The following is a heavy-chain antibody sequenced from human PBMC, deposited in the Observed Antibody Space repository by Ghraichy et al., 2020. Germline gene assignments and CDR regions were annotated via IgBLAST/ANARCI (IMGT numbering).Heavy chain of an antibody. V-gene: IGHV3-21*01. CDR1: GFTFSNYS. CDR2: ISSSSSYI. D-gene: IGHD3-10*01. J-gene: IGHJ6*02. CDR3: AREYGYMVRGVSQSTNYYYYGMDV. Sequence: LNISCAATGFTFSNYSMNWVRQAPGKGLEWVSYISSSSSYIYYADSVKGRFTISRDNAKNSLYLQMNSLRAEDTAVYYCAREYGYMVRGVSQSTNYYYYGMDVWGQGTTVTVSS.